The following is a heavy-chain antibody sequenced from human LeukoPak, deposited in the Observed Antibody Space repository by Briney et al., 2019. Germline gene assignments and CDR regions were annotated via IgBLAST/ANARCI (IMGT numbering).Heavy chain of an antibody. CDR2: IRYDGSDK. Sequence: PGGSLRLSCAASGFTFRSYGMHWVRQAPGKGLQWVAFIRYDGSDKYYGESVKGRFTISRDNSKNTLFLQMNSLRGEDTAVYYYAPARGYSYGLDYWGQGTPVTVSS. V-gene: IGHV3-30*02. J-gene: IGHJ4*02. CDR3: APARGYSYGLDY. D-gene: IGHD5-18*01. CDR1: GFTFRSYG.